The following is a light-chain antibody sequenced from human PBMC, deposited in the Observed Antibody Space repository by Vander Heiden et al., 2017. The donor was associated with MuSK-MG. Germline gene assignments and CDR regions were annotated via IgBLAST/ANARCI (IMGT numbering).Light chain of an antibody. CDR3: QQSYTTLFT. V-gene: IGKV1-39*01. Sequence: DIQMTQSPSSLSASVGDRVTITCRASQSISGYLNWYQQKPGKAPKLLIYAASSLQSGVPSRFSGSGSGADFTLTISRLQPEDFAIYHCQQSYTTLFTFGPGTKVDMK. J-gene: IGKJ3*01. CDR1: QSISGY. CDR2: AAS.